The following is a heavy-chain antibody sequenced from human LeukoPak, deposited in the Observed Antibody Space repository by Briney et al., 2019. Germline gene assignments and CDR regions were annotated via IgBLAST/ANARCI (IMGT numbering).Heavy chain of an antibody. CDR3: ARESFKAVAGYLDY. D-gene: IGHD6-19*01. J-gene: IGHJ4*02. V-gene: IGHV3-23*01. CDR2: ISGSGDTT. CDR1: GFTFSNYA. Sequence: QSGGSLRLSCAASGFTFSNYAMTWVRQGPGKGLEWVSGISGSGDTTYYADSEKGRFTTSRDNFRNTLYLQMNSLTVADTAVYFCARESFKAVAGYLDYWGQGILVTVSS.